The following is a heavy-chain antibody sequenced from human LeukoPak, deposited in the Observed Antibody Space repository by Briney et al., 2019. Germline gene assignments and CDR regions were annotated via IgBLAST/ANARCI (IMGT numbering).Heavy chain of an antibody. Sequence: PGGSLRLSCSASGFTFTSHVMHWVRQAPGKGLQYVSGISMNVQTTYYAGSVKGRFTISRDSSKNTVYLQMNSLTAEDTAVYYCVREGLERRTNFDYWGQGTQVSVSS. J-gene: IGHJ4*02. CDR1: GFTFTSHV. D-gene: IGHD1-1*01. CDR2: ISMNVQTT. V-gene: IGHV3-64D*06. CDR3: VREGLERRTNFDY.